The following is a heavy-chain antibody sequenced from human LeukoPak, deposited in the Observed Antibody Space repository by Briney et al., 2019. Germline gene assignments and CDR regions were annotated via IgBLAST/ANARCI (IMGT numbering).Heavy chain of an antibody. CDR3: ARETSLMGATVGSAFDI. J-gene: IGHJ3*02. V-gene: IGHV4-59*01. D-gene: IGHD1-26*01. Sequence: PSETLSLTCTVSGGSISSYYWSWIRQPPGKGLEWIGYIYYSGSTNYNPSLKSRVTISVDTSKNQFSLKLSSVTAADTAVYYRARETSLMGATVGSAFDIWGQGTMVTVSS. CDR1: GGSISSYY. CDR2: IYYSGST.